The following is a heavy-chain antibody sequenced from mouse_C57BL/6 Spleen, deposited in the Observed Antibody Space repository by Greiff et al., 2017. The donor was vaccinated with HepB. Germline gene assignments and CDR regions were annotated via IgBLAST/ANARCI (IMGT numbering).Heavy chain of an antibody. Sequence: VQLQQSGPELVRPGASVKISCKAPGYTFTSHWMQWVRQRPGQGLEWIGEIFPGSGSNYYNEKFKGKATLTVDTSSSTAYMQLSSLTSEDSAVYFCARVATKNYYAMDYWGQGTSVTVSS. CDR1: GYTFTSHW. D-gene: IGHD1-1*01. J-gene: IGHJ4*01. CDR3: ARVATKNYYAMDY. V-gene: IGHV1-56*01. CDR2: IFPGSGSN.